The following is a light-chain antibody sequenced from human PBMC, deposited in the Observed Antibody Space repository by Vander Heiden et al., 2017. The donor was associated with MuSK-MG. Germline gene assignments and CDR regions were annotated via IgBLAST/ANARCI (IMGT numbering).Light chain of an antibody. Sequence: LLLTQSPGTLSLSPGERATLSCRASQSVSSSYLAWYQQKPGQAPRLLIYGASSSFTGIPDRFSGSGSGRDFTLTIIRLEPEDFAVYYCQQECSSPRAFGQGTKVEIK. CDR1: QSVSSSY. CDR3: QQECSSPRA. V-gene: IGKV3-20*01. J-gene: IGKJ1*01. CDR2: GAS.